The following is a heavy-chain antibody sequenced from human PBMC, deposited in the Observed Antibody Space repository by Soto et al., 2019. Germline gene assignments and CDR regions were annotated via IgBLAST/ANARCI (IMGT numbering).Heavy chain of an antibody. CDR2: IYPSFHSP. J-gene: IGHJ3*01. CDR1: GDTFSHYY. CDR3: ARAQVSGTIEIGFSV. V-gene: IGHV1-46*01. D-gene: IGHD1-26*01. Sequence: QVQLVQSGAEVKKPGASGKISCKTSGDTFSHYYMHWVRQAPGHGLAWMSIIYPSFHSPTYSQNFQGRLTVNSDASTLTVYMELSSLKSEYTAVYYCARAQVSGTIEIGFSVWGQGTLVTVSS.